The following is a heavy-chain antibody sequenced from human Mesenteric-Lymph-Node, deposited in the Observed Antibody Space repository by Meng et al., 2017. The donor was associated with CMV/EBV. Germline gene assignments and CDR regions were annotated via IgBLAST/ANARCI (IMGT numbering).Heavy chain of an antibody. D-gene: IGHD1-26*01. J-gene: IGHJ4*02. CDR1: GGSISSGDYY. CDR3: ARRWEGNTWFDY. CDR2: IHNSGST. V-gene: IGHV4-30-4*02. Sequence: SETLSLTCTVSGGSISSGDYYWTWIRQPPGKGLEWIGYIHNSGSTKHNPSLRSRVTISVDTSKNQFSLKLSSVTAADTAVYYCARRWEGNTWFDYWGQGTLVTVSS.